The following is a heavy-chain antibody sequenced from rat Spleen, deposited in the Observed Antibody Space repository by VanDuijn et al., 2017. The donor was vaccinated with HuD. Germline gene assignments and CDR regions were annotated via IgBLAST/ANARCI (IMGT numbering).Heavy chain of an antibody. CDR1: GFTFSNYY. V-gene: IGHV5-7*01. Sequence: EVQLVESGGGLVQPGRSLKLSCAASGFTFSNYYMAWVRQAPKKGLEWVATISYDGSSTYYRDSVKGRFTISRDNAKSTLYLQMDSLRSEDTATYYCERLMDYWGQGVMVTVSS. CDR3: ERLMDY. J-gene: IGHJ2*01. CDR2: ISYDGSST.